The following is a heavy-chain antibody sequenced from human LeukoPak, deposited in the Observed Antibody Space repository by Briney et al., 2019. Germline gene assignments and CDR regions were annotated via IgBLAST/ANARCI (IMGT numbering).Heavy chain of an antibody. CDR1: GFTFNTFW. Sequence: GGSLRLSCTASGFTFNTFWMHWVRQAPGKGLVWVSRVNSDGSSTSYADSVKGRFTISRDNAKNTLHLQMNSLRAEDTAVYYCAREYYDFWSGYSPVAYWGQGTLVIVSS. CDR2: VNSDGSST. V-gene: IGHV3-74*01. J-gene: IGHJ4*02. CDR3: AREYYDFWSGYSPVAY. D-gene: IGHD3-3*01.